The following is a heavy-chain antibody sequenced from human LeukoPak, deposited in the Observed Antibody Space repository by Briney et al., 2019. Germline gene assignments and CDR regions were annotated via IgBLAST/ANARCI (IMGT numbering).Heavy chain of an antibody. CDR2: INSDGSST. D-gene: IGHD3-9*01. CDR3: ARGRINYDILTGYYPL. J-gene: IGHJ2*01. CDR1: GFTFSSYW. V-gene: IGHV3-74*01. Sequence: GGSLRLSCAASGFTFSSYWMHWVRQAPGKGLVWVSRINSDGSSTSYADSVKGRFTISRDNAKNTLYLQMNRLKAEDTAVYYCARGRINYDILTGYYPLWGRGTLVTVSP.